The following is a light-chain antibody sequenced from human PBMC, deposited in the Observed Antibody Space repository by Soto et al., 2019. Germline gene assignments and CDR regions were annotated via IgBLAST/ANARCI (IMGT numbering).Light chain of an antibody. V-gene: IGKV1-33*01. J-gene: IGKJ3*01. CDR3: QHCDYLPI. CDR2: DAS. Sequence: DIQMTQSPSSLSASVGDRLTITCQASHDITSFLNWYQHKPWRAPKLLIYDASILEAGVPTRFSGSGSGTHFTFTIRRMQPEDVATYYCQHCDYLPIFGPGTTVDFK. CDR1: HDITSF.